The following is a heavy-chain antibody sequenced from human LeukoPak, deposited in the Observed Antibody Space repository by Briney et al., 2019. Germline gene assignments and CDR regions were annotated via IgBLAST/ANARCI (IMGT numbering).Heavy chain of an antibody. J-gene: IGHJ3*02. CDR2: ISSSSTT. V-gene: IGHV3-69-1*01. CDR3: ARTSLRTFHI. CDR1: GFTFSHYY. Sequence: PGGSLRLSCAASGFTFSHYYMSWIRQAPGKGLEWVSYISSSSTTSYADSVKGRLTISRDNAKNSLYLQMNSLRDEDTAVYYCARTSLRTFHIWGQGTMVTVSS.